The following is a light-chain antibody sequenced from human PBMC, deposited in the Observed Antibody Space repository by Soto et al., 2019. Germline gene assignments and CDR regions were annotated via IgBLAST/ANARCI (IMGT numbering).Light chain of an antibody. CDR2: EVT. V-gene: IGLV2-14*03. Sequence: QSALTQPASVPGSPGQSITISCTGTSSDVGGYNYVSWYRQHPGKAPKLLIYEVTYRPSGVSNRFSGSKSGNTASLTISGLQAEDEADYFCGSYTSSNTLVFGTGTKLTVL. CDR1: SSDVGGYNY. J-gene: IGLJ1*01. CDR3: GSYTSSNTLV.